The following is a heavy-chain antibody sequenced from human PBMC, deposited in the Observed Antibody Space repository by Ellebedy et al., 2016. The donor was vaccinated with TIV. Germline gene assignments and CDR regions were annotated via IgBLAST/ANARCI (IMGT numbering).Heavy chain of an antibody. D-gene: IGHD4-11*01. Sequence: GESLKISCVGSGFAFGSNTMYWVRQAPGKGLECVAVISYSGKNKDYADSVKGRFNISRDNSNYTLFLQMNNLRVDDTAFYYCASFSNYIYFYAMNVWGQGTTVTVSS. V-gene: IGHV3-30*04. CDR1: GFAFGSNT. CDR2: ISYSGKNK. J-gene: IGHJ6*02. CDR3: ASFSNYIYFYAMNV.